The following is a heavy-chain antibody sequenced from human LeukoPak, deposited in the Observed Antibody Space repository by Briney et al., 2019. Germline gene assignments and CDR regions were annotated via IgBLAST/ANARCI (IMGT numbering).Heavy chain of an antibody. CDR2: IYYSGST. CDR1: GGSIHSGGFY. Sequence: SETLSLTCTVSGGSIHSGGFYWSWIRQHPGKGLEWIGYIYYSGSTYYNPSLRSRLTISVDTSKNQFSLKLSSVTAADTAVYYCARYGDNSYYFDHWGQGALVTVSS. V-gene: IGHV4-31*03. CDR3: ARYGDNSYYFDH. J-gene: IGHJ4*02. D-gene: IGHD4-23*01.